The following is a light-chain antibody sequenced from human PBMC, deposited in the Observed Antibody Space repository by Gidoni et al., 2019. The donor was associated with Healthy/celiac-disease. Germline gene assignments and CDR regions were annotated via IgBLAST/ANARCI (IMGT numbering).Light chain of an antibody. CDR3: QQYNNWPPTWT. J-gene: IGKJ1*01. V-gene: IGKV3-15*01. Sequence: EIVMTKSPATLSVSPGERATLSCRASQSVSSNFAWYQQKPGQAPRLLIYGASTRATGIPARFSGSGSGTEFTLTISSLQSEDFAVYYCQQYNNWPPTWTFGQGTKVEIK. CDR2: GAS. CDR1: QSVSSN.